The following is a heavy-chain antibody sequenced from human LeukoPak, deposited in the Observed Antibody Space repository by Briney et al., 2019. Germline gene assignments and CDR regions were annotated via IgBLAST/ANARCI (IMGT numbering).Heavy chain of an antibody. Sequence: GGSLRLSCAASGFTFSSYSMNWVRQAPGKGLEWVSYISSSSSTIYYAASVKGRFTISRDNAKNSLYLQMNSLRDEDTAVYYCARDPDRYSSGWYAEDYFDYWGQGTLVTVSS. J-gene: IGHJ4*02. CDR1: GFTFSSYS. CDR2: ISSSSSTI. V-gene: IGHV3-48*02. CDR3: ARDPDRYSSGWYAEDYFDY. D-gene: IGHD6-19*01.